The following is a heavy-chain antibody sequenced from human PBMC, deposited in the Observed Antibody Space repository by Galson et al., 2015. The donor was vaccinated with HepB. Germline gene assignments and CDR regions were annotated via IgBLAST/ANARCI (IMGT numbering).Heavy chain of an antibody. D-gene: IGHD6-19*01. CDR3: AQGTGSGWWPNNWFDP. V-gene: IGHV3-48*01. CDR1: GFTFSSYS. J-gene: IGHJ5*02. CDR2: ISSSSSTI. Sequence: SLRLSCAASGFTFSSYSMNWVRQAPGKGLEWVSYISSSSSTIYYADSVKGRFTISRDNAKNSLYLQMNSLRAEDTAVYYCAQGTGSGWWPNNWFDPWGQGTLVTVSS.